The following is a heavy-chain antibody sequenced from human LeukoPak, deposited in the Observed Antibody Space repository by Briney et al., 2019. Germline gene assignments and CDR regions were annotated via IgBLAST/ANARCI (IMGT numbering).Heavy chain of an antibody. CDR2: IKQDGSEK. Sequence: PGGSLRLSCAASGFTFSSYWMSWVRQAPGKGLEWVANIKQDGSEKYYVDSVKGRFTISRDNAKNSLYLQMNSLRAEDTAVYYCASDTWSSWYPPDYWGQGTLVTVSS. D-gene: IGHD6-13*01. CDR1: GFTFSSYW. CDR3: ASDTWSSWYPPDY. V-gene: IGHV3-7*01. J-gene: IGHJ4*02.